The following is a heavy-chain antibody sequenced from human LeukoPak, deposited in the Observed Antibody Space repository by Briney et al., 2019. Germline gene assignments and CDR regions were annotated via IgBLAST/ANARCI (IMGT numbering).Heavy chain of an antibody. Sequence: PGGSLRLSCAASGFTFSDYYMSWVRQAPGKGLEWVSTIGDNGDSTYYADSVKGRFTISRDNSKNTLYLQMNSLRAQDTAVYYCAKYDYGGNPNEYYFDYWGQGTLVTVSS. CDR2: IGDNGDST. J-gene: IGHJ4*02. CDR3: AKYDYGGNPNEYYFDY. D-gene: IGHD4-23*01. CDR1: GFTFSDYY. V-gene: IGHV3-23*01.